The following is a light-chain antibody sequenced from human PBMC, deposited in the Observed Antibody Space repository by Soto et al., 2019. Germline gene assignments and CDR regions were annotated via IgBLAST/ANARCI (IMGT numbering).Light chain of an antibody. CDR1: SSNIGSNT. J-gene: IGLJ3*02. CDR2: EVS. CDR3: SSDVSGYSLGV. V-gene: IGLV1-44*01. Sequence: QSVLTQPPSASGTPGQRVTISCSGSSSNIGSNTVNWYQQLPGTAPKLLIYEVSIRPSGVSSRFSGSKSANTASLTISGLQPEDEADYFCSSDVSGYSLGVFGGGTQLTVL.